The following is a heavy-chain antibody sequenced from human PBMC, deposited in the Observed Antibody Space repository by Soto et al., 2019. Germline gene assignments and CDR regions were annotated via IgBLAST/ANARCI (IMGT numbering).Heavy chain of an antibody. J-gene: IGHJ5*02. Sequence: ASVKVSCKASGYTFTGYYMHWVRQAPGQGLEWMGGIIPIFGTANYAQKFQGRVTITADESTSTAYMELSSLRSEDTAVYYCARSFGTTFRFGPWGQGTLVTVSS. CDR3: ARSFGTTFRFGP. V-gene: IGHV1-69*13. D-gene: IGHD1-1*01. CDR2: IIPIFGTA. CDR1: GYTFTGYY.